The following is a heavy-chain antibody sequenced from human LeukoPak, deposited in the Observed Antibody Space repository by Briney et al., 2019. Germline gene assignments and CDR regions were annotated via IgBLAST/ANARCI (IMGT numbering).Heavy chain of an antibody. CDR3: ARENSGSYREFDY. CDR2: IYTSGST. Sequence: SETLSLACTVPGGSISSYYWSWIRQPAGKGLEWIGRIYTSGSTNYNPSLKSRVTMSVGTSKNQFSLKLSSVTAADTAVFYCARENSGSYREFDYWGQGTLVTVSS. V-gene: IGHV4-4*07. D-gene: IGHD1-26*01. CDR1: GGSISSYY. J-gene: IGHJ4*02.